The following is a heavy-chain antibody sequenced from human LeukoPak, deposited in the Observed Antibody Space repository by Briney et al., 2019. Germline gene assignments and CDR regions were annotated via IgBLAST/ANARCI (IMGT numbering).Heavy chain of an antibody. CDR1: GFTFSSYA. D-gene: IGHD4-23*01. CDR3: ASATTVVTLLFDY. Sequence: PGRSLRLSCAASGFTFSSYAMHWVRQAPGKGLEWVAVISYDGSNKYYADSVRGRFTISRDNSKNTLYLQMNSLRAEDTAVYYCASATTVVTLLFDYWGQGTLVTVSS. V-gene: IGHV3-30-3*01. CDR2: ISYDGSNK. J-gene: IGHJ4*02.